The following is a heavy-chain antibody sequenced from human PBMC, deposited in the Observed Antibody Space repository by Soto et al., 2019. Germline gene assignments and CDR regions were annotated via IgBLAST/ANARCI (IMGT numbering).Heavy chain of an antibody. CDR2: INDNGEVI. J-gene: IGHJ5*02. Sequence: PGGSLRLSFAGSGFTVNNSIMTWVRQAPGKGLERVSGINDNGEVIYYADSVKGRFTLSRDSAKNTMYLQMNSLTVDDTAVYYCEKGGLRRRLDPWGRGIQVTVYS. CDR3: EKGGLRRRLDP. V-gene: IGHV3-23*01. CDR1: GFTVNNSI.